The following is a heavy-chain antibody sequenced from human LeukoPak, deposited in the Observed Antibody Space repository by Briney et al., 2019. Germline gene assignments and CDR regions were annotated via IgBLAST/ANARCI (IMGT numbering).Heavy chain of an antibody. CDR3: ARHRGYCSGSRCYSVWFDP. V-gene: IGHV4-39*01. Sequence: SETLSLTCTVSGGSVSSTSYYWGWIRQSPGKGLEWIGSIYYTGSTYYNPSLRSRVTVSVDTSKNQFSLKLTSVTAADTAVYYCARHRGYCSGSRCYSVWFDPWGQGTLVTVSS. D-gene: IGHD2-15*01. CDR2: IYYTGST. CDR1: GGSVSSTSYY. J-gene: IGHJ5*02.